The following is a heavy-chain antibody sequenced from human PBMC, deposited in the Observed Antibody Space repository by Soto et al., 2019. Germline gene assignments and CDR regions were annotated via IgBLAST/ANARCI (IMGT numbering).Heavy chain of an antibody. CDR2: ISYDGSNK. Sequence: QVQLVESGGGVVQPGRSLRLSCAASGFTFSSYGMHWVRQAPGKGLEWVAVISYDGSNKYYADSVKGRFTISRDNSKNTLCLQMNSLRAEDTAVYYCAKEGRGVNDYWGQGTLVTVSS. J-gene: IGHJ4*02. CDR3: AKEGRGVNDY. CDR1: GFTFSSYG. D-gene: IGHD3-10*01. V-gene: IGHV3-30*18.